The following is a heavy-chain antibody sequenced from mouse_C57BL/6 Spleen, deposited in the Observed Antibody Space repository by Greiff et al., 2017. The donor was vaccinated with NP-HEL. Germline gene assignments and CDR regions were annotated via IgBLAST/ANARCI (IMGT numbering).Heavy chain of an antibody. D-gene: IGHD1-1*01. V-gene: IGHV1-80*01. CDR1: GYAFSSYW. CDR3: ARDYGSSYDWYFDV. J-gene: IGHJ1*03. CDR2: IYPGDGDT. Sequence: VMLVESGAELVKPGASVKISCKASGYAFSSYWMNWVKQRPGKGLEWIGQIYPGDGDTNYNGKFKGKATLTADKSSSTAYMQLSSLTSEDSAVYFCARDYGSSYDWYFDVWGTGTTVTVSS.